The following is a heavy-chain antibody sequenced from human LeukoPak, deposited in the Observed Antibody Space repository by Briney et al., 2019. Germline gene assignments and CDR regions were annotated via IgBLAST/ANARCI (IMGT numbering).Heavy chain of an antibody. CDR1: GFTFSSYG. J-gene: IGHJ4*02. CDR3: AKAAGTYYFDY. Sequence: GGSLRLSCAASGFTFSSYGMHWVRQAPGKGLEWVAVISYDGSNKYYADSVKGRFTISRDNSKNTLYLQMNSLRAEDTAVYYCAKAAGTYYFDYWGQGTLVTVSS. V-gene: IGHV3-30*18. D-gene: IGHD1-1*01. CDR2: ISYDGSNK.